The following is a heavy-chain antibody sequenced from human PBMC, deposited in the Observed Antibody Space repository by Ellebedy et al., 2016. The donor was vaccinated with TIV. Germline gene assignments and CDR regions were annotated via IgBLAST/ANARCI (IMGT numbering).Heavy chain of an antibody. D-gene: IGHD3-10*01. J-gene: IGHJ4*02. V-gene: IGHV4-4*02. Sequence: MPSETLSLTCGVSGDSINSDNFWSWVRQSPGRGLEWIGEVYHTGHINYNPSLQSRVTISLDTSKKQISLKLTSVTAAGTAVYYCARRGSVSGSRGYYFDFWGQGTQVAVSS. CDR3: ARRGSVSGSRGYYFDF. CDR2: VYHTGHI. CDR1: GDSINSDNF.